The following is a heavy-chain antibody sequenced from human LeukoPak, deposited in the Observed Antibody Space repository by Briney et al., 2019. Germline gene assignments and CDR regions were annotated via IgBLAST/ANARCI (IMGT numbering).Heavy chain of an antibody. V-gene: IGHV4-31*03. Sequence: SETLSLTCTVSGGSISSGGYYWSWIRQHPGKGLEWIGYIYYSGSTYYNPSLKSRVTISVDTSKNQFSLKLSSVTAADTAVYYCARATVTGTGFDYWGQGTLVTVSS. D-gene: IGHD4-17*01. CDR3: ARATVTGTGFDY. J-gene: IGHJ4*02. CDR2: IYYSGST. CDR1: GGSISSGGYY.